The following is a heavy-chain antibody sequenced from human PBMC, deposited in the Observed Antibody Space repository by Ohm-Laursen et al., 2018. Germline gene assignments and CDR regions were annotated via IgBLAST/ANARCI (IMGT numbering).Heavy chain of an antibody. CDR3: ARELGIPVTPIDY. CDR1: GFTFSNFE. V-gene: IGHV3-48*03. CDR2: ISSGSLSE. Sequence: SLRLSCTASGFTFSNFEMNWVRQAPGKGLEWVSYISSGSLSEYYADSVKGRFTISRDNAKNSLYLQMNGLRAEDTAVYYCARELGIPVTPIDYWGQGTLVTVSS. J-gene: IGHJ4*02. D-gene: IGHD2-2*01.